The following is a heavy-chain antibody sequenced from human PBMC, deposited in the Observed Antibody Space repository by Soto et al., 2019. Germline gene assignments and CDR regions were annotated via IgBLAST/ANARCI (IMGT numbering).Heavy chain of an antibody. V-gene: IGHV1-3*01. CDR3: ASAPQRRTAYYGMDV. Sequence: ASVKVSCKASGYTFTSYAMHWVRQAPGQRLEWMGWINAGNGNTKYSQKFQGRVTITRDTSASTAYMELSSLRSEDTAVYYCASAPQRRTAYYGMDVWGQGTTVTVSS. CDR2: INAGNGNT. CDR1: GYTFTSYA. J-gene: IGHJ6*02.